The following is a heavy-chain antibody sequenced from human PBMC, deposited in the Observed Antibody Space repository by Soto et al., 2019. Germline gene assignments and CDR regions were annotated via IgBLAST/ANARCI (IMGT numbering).Heavy chain of an antibody. CDR3: ARLRQLVGYFYYYMDV. V-gene: IGHV1-18*01. D-gene: IGHD6-6*01. CDR2: ISAYNGNT. CDR1: GYTFTNYG. J-gene: IGHJ6*03. Sequence: ASVKVSCKASGYTFTNYGITWVRQAPGQGLEWMGWISAYNGNTHYTQRLQGGVTMTTDTSTSTAYMELRGLRSDDTAVYYCARLRQLVGYFYYYMDVWGKGTKVTVSS.